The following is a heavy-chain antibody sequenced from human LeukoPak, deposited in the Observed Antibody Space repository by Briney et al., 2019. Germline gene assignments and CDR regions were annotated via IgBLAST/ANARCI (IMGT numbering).Heavy chain of an antibody. J-gene: IGHJ5*02. CDR1: GFSLTELS. CDR2: FDPEDGGA. CDR3: TTLWRGHHWFDP. Sequence: GASVKVSCKVSGFSLTELSIHWVRQAPGKGLEWMGGFDPEDGGAISAQKFHDRLTVTEDTSTDTAYMDLRSLTFEDTAVYYCTTLWRGHHWFDPWGQGTLVTVSS. V-gene: IGHV1-24*01. D-gene: IGHD3-3*01.